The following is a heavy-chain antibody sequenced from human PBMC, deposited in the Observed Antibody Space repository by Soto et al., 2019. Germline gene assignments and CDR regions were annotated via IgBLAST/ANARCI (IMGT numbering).Heavy chain of an antibody. Sequence: GESLKSSCKGSGYSFTTYWISWVRQMPGKGLEWMGRIDPTDSYVNYSPSLQGHVTISADKSISTAYLQWSSLKASDAAMYYCVRQDGSSGYYSFFDYWGHGTQVTVSS. CDR3: VRQDGSSGYYSFFDY. J-gene: IGHJ4*01. CDR2: IDPTDSYV. CDR1: GYSFTTYW. V-gene: IGHV5-10-1*01. D-gene: IGHD3-22*01.